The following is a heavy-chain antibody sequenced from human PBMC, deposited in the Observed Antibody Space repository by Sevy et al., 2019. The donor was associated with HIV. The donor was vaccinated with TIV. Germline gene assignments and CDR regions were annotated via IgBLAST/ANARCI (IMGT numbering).Heavy chain of an antibody. Sequence: GGSLRLSCAASGFTFSSYGMHWGRQAPGKGLEWVAVISYDGSNKYYADSVKGRFTISRDNSKNTLYLQMNSLRAEDTAVYYCAKDRQQLYGMDVWGQGTTVTVSS. D-gene: IGHD6-13*01. J-gene: IGHJ6*02. CDR2: ISYDGSNK. CDR3: AKDRQQLYGMDV. CDR1: GFTFSSYG. V-gene: IGHV3-30*18.